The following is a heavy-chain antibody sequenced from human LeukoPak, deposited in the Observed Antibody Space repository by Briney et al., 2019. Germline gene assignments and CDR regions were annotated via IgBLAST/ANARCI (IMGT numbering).Heavy chain of an antibody. J-gene: IGHJ4*02. CDR1: GGSISSYY. V-gene: IGHV4-59*08. CDR3: ARHVVGWGASDY. CDR2: IYYSGST. Sequence: SETLSLTCTVSGGSISSYYWSWIRQPPGKGLEWIGYIYYSGSTNYNPSLKSRVTISVDTSKNQFSLKLSSVTAADTAVYYCARHVVGWGASDYWGQGTLVTVSS. D-gene: IGHD2-15*01.